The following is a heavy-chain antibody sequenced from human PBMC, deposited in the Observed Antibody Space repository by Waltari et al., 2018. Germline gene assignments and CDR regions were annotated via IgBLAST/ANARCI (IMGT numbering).Heavy chain of an antibody. D-gene: IGHD6-13*01. Sequence: QVQLQQWGAGLLKPSETLSLTCAVYGGSFSGYYWSWIRQPPGKGLEWIGEINHSGSTNYNPSLNSRVTISVDTSKNQFSLKLSSVTAADTAVYYCARIAAAVSPYYYYGMDVWGQGTTVTVSS. CDR2: INHSGST. CDR1: GGSFSGYY. V-gene: IGHV4-34*01. J-gene: IGHJ6*02. CDR3: ARIAAAVSPYYYYGMDV.